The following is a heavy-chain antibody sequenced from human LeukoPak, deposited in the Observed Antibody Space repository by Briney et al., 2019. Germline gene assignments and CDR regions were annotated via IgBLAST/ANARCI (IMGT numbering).Heavy chain of an antibody. CDR2: INPESGDT. D-gene: IGHD3-22*01. CDR3: ARERDSSGYSPLDP. CDR1: GYTFTGHY. Sequence: GASVKVSCKASGYTFTGHYIHWVRQAPGQGLEWMGWINPESGDTKYAPQFEGRFTMIRDTSMTTAYMELRGLRLDDTAVYYCARERDSSGYSPLDPWGQGTLVTVSS. J-gene: IGHJ5*02. V-gene: IGHV1-2*02.